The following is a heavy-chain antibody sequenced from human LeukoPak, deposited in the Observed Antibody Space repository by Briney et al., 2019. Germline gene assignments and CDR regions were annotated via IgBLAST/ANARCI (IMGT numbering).Heavy chain of an antibody. D-gene: IGHD6-19*01. CDR1: GYTFTDNY. V-gene: IGHV1-46*01. CDR2: INPSGGST. Sequence: VASMKVSCKASGYTFTDNYIHWVRQAPGQGLEWMGWINPSGGSTSYAQKFQGRVTMTRDTSTSTVYMELSSLRSEDTAVYYCARGPDSSYYYYYMDVWGKGTTVTVSS. J-gene: IGHJ6*03. CDR3: ARGPDSSYYYYYMDV.